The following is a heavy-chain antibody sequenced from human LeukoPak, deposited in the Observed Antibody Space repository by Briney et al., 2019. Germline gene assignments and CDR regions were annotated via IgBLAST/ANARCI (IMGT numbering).Heavy chain of an antibody. CDR1: GGTFSSYA. V-gene: IGHV1-69*05. Sequence: SSVKVSYKASGGTFSSYAISWVRQAPGRGLEWMEGIIPIFGTPNYAQKFQGRVTITTDEYTSTAYMELSSLRSEDTAVYYCARVSTMVRGVIPCYYMDVWRKGTTVTVSS. J-gene: IGHJ6*03. D-gene: IGHD3-10*01. CDR3: ARVSTMVRGVIPCYYMDV. CDR2: IIPIFGTP.